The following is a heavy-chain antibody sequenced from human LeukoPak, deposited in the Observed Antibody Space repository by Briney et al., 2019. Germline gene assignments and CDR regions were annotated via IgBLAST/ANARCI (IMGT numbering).Heavy chain of an antibody. CDR1: GGSISSYF. Sequence: PSETLSLTCTVSGGSISSYFWSWIRQPPGKGLEWIGYISYTGSSNYTPSLKSRVTISVDTSQNQFSLRLNSVTAADTAVYYCARDFGSSGWYGAFDYWGQGILVTVSS. D-gene: IGHD6-19*01. J-gene: IGHJ4*02. V-gene: IGHV4-59*01. CDR2: ISYTGSS. CDR3: ARDFGSSGWYGAFDY.